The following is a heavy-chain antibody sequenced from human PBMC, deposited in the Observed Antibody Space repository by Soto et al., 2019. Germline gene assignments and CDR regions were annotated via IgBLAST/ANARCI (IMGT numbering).Heavy chain of an antibody. CDR1: GGSFSGYY. CDR2: INHSGST. V-gene: IGHV4-34*01. D-gene: IGHD3-3*01. CDR3: ARVRLRFLEWLAIDY. Sequence: SETLSLTCAVYGGSFSGYYWSWIRQPPGKGLEWIGEINHSGSTNYNPSLKSRVTISVDTSKNQFSLKLSSVTAADTAVYYCARVRLRFLEWLAIDYWGQGTLVT. J-gene: IGHJ4*02.